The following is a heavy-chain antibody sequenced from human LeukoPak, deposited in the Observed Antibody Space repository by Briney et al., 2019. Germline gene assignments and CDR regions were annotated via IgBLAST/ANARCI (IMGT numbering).Heavy chain of an antibody. J-gene: IGHJ4*02. CDR3: AREGGSSRY. D-gene: IGHD1-26*01. Sequence: ASVKVSCKVSGYTLTELSMHWVRQAPGQGLEWMGWINPNSGGTNYAQKFQGRVTMTRDTSISTAYMELSRLRSDDTAVYYCAREGGSSRYWGQGTLVTVSS. CDR1: GYTLTELS. CDR2: INPNSGGT. V-gene: IGHV1-2*02.